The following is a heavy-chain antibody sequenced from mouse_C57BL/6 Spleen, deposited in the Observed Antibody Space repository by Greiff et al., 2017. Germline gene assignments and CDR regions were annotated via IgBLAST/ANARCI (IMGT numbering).Heavy chain of an antibody. CDR3: ARSGYYGSSYGYFDV. CDR1: GYTFTSYW. D-gene: IGHD1-1*01. Sequence: VQLQQPGAELVKPGASVKMSCKASGYTFTSYWITWVKQRPGQGLEWIGDLYPGSGSTNYNEKFKSKATLTVDPSSSTAYMQLISLTSEDSAVYYCARSGYYGSSYGYFDVWGTGTTVTVSS. CDR2: LYPGSGST. V-gene: IGHV1-55*01. J-gene: IGHJ1*03.